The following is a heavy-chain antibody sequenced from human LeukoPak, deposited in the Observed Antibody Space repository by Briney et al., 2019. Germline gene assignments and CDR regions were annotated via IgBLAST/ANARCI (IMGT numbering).Heavy chain of an antibody. D-gene: IGHD6-13*01. CDR2: ISYDGSNQ. CDR3: AKGRIAALYCLDY. J-gene: IGHJ4*02. CDR1: GFTFYTYA. V-gene: IGHV3-30*18. Sequence: GRSLRLSCAASGFTFYTYAMHWVRQAPGKGLEWVAIISYDGSNQYYGDPVKGRFTISRDDSKNTLNLQMNSLRAEDTALYFCAKGRIAALYCLDYWGQGTLVTVSS.